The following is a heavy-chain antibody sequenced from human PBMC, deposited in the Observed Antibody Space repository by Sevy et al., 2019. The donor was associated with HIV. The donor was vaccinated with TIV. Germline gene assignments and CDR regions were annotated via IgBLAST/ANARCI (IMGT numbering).Heavy chain of an antibody. D-gene: IGHD3-22*01. CDR1: GFTFSSYA. CDR3: ARDRYYYDSSGYYSGAFDI. V-gene: IGHV3-30-3*01. J-gene: IGHJ3*02. Sequence: GGSLRLSCAASGFTFSSYAMHWVRQAPGKGLEWVAVISYDGSNKYYADSVKGRFTISRDNSKNTLYLQMNSLRAEDTAVYYCARDRYYYDSSGYYSGAFDIWGQGTMVPVSS. CDR2: ISYDGSNK.